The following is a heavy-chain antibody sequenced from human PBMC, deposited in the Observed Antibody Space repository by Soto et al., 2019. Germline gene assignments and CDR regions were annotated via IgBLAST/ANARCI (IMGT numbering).Heavy chain of an antibody. V-gene: IGHV1-2*04. Sequence: QVPLVQSGAEVKKPGASVKVSCKASGYTFTGYYMHWVRQAPGQGLEWMGWINPNSGGTNYAQKFQGWVTMTRDTSISTAYMELSRLRSDDTAVYYCARGDYYDSSGYAQFDYWGQGTLVTVSS. CDR2: INPNSGGT. CDR3: ARGDYYDSSGYAQFDY. J-gene: IGHJ4*02. CDR1: GYTFTGYY. D-gene: IGHD3-22*01.